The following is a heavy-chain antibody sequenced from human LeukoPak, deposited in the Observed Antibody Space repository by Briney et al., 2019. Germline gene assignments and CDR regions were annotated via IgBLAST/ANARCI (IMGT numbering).Heavy chain of an antibody. CDR3: ARARDYGDYVNWFDP. CDR1: GFTFSSYW. J-gene: IGHJ5*02. Sequence: GGSLRLSCAASGFTFSSYWMHWVRQTPGGGLVWVSRINSDGSTTSYADSVKGRFTISRDNAKNTLYLKMSSLRAEDTAVYYCARARDYGDYVNWFDPWGQGTLVTVSS. D-gene: IGHD4-17*01. CDR2: INSDGSTT. V-gene: IGHV3-74*01.